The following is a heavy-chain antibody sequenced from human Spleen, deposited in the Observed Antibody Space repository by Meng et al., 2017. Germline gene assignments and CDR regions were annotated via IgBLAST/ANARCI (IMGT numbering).Heavy chain of an antibody. V-gene: IGHV1-69*06. J-gene: IGHJ4*02. CDR2: IVPIFGTP. CDR1: GGPCSTYM. D-gene: IGHD3-9*01. CDR3: ASRDDFLTGADY. Sequence: QGQGVEARGEGKKAGSSVKVSCKASGGPCSTYMSNWVRQAPGQGLEWVGGIVPIFGTPDYAQKFQGRVTITADKSTSTAYMEMSSLRSEDTAMYYCASRDDFLTGADYWGQGSLVTVSS.